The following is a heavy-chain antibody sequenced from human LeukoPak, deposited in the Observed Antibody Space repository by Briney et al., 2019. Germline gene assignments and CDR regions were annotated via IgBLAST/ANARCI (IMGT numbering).Heavy chain of an antibody. CDR1: GYTFTSYG. V-gene: IGHV1-18*01. D-gene: IGHD2-2*01. J-gene: IGHJ4*02. CDR3: ARVGRYCSSTSCLYFDY. CDR2: ISAYNGNT. Sequence: ASVKVSCKASGYTFTSYGISWVRQAPGQGLEWMGWISAYNGNTNYAQKLQGRVTMTTDTSTSTAYMELRSLRSDDTAVYYCARVGRYCSSTSCLYFDYWGQGTLLTVSS.